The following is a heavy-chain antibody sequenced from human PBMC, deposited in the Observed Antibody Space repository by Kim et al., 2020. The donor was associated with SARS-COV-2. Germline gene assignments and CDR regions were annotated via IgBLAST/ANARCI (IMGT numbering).Heavy chain of an antibody. Sequence: SETLSLTCTVSGGSISSSSYYWGWIRQPPGKGLEWIGSIYYSGSTYYNPSLKSRVTISVDTSNNQFSLKLSSVTAADTAVYYCARRGYSYGFGGRGGWYFDYWGQGTLVTVSS. CDR3: ARRGYSYGFGGRGGWYFDY. CDR1: GGSISSSSYY. V-gene: IGHV4-39*01. CDR2: IYYSGST. J-gene: IGHJ4*02. D-gene: IGHD5-18*01.